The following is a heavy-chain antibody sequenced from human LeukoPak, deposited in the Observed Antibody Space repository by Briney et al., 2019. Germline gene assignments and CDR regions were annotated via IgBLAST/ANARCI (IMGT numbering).Heavy chain of an antibody. J-gene: IGHJ5*02. CDR2: INPNSGGT. D-gene: IGHD2-8*01. Sequence: ASVKVSCKASGYTFTGYYMHWVRQAPGQGLEWMGWINPNSGGTNYAQKFQGRVTMTRDTSISTAYMELSRLRSDDTAVYYCARTTPHCTNGVCYRGDWFDPWGQGTLVTVSS. V-gene: IGHV1-2*02. CDR3: ARTTPHCTNGVCYRGDWFDP. CDR1: GYTFTGYY.